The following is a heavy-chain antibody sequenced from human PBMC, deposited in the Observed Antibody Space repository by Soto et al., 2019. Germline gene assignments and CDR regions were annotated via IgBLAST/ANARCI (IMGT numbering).Heavy chain of an antibody. CDR3: ARAPDEYSSSSTLAPFDY. CDR2: ISYDGSNK. D-gene: IGHD6-13*01. CDR1: GFTFSSYA. Sequence: GGSLRLSCAASGFTFSSYAMHWVRQAPGKGLEWVAVISYDGSNKYYADSVKGRFTISRDNSKNTLYLQMNSLRAEDTAVYYCARAPDEYSSSSTLAPFDYWGQGTLVTVSS. V-gene: IGHV3-30-3*01. J-gene: IGHJ4*02.